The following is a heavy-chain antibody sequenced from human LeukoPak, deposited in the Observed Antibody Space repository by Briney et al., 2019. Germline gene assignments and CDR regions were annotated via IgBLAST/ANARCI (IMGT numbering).Heavy chain of an antibody. J-gene: IGHJ6*03. CDR3: GRGGDTAMTVGYYSNRAV. V-gene: IGHV3-30*04. Sequence: PGGSLRLSCAASGFTFSSYAMHWVRQAPGKGLEWVAVISYDGSNKYYADSVKGRFTISRDNSKNTLYLQMNSLRAEDTAVYYWGRGGDTAMTVGYYSNRAVWGKGPRAPVP. CDR2: ISYDGSNK. D-gene: IGHD5-18*01. CDR1: GFTFSSYA.